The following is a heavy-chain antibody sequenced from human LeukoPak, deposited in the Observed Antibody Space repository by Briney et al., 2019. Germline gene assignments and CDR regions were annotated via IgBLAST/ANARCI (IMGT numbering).Heavy chain of an antibody. D-gene: IGHD2-15*01. CDR1: EFTFSDYW. V-gene: IGHV3-7*01. CDR3: ASSHDSAGND. CDR2: IKKDGSEE. Sequence: GGSLRLSCAASEFTFSDYWMSWVRQAPGKGPEWVANIKKDGSEEHYVDSVKGRFTVSRDNAKNSLFLQMSSLRDDDTALYYCASSHDSAGNDWGQGTVVTVYS. J-gene: IGHJ1*01.